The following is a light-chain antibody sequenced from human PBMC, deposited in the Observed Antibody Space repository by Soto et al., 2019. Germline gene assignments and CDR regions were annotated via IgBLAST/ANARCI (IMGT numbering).Light chain of an antibody. CDR1: QSVSSSY. CDR3: QQYGISPQT. V-gene: IGKV3-20*01. J-gene: IGKJ1*01. Sequence: GTLSLSPGERATLSCRASQSVSSSYLAWYQQKPGQAPRLLIYGASSRATGIPDRFSGSGSGTDFTLTISRLEPEDFAVYYCQQYGISPQTFGQGTKVDIK. CDR2: GAS.